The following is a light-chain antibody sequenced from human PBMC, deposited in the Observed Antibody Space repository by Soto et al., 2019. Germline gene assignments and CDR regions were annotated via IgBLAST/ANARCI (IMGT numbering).Light chain of an antibody. J-gene: IGKJ1*01. CDR3: QQIYSTLWT. CDR2: AAS. Sequence: DIQMTQSPSSLSASVGDRVTITCRASQSISSYLNWYQQKPGKAPKLLIYAASSLQSGVPSMFSGSGSGTDFTLTISSLQPEDFATYYCQQIYSTLWTFGQGTKVEIK. CDR1: QSISSY. V-gene: IGKV1-39*01.